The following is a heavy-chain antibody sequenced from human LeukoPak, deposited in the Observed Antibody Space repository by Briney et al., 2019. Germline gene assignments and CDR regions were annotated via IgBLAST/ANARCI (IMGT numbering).Heavy chain of an antibody. Sequence: GGSLRLSCAASGFTFSDYNMNWVRQTPEKGLEWVSSITSGTTYIYYADSVRGRFTLSRDNAKNSLYLQMNSLRAEDTAVYYCARWPYSSSYYFDYWGQGTLVTVSS. D-gene: IGHD6-6*01. CDR3: ARWPYSSSYYFDY. CDR2: ITSGTTYI. V-gene: IGHV3-21*01. CDR1: GFTFSDYN. J-gene: IGHJ4*02.